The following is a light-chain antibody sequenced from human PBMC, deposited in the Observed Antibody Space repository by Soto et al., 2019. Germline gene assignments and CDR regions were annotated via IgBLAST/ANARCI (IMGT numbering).Light chain of an antibody. CDR2: EVS. Sequence: QSVLTQPASVSGSPGQSITISCTGTSSDVGGYNYVSWYQQHAGKAPKLMIYEVSNRPSGVSNRFSGSKSGNTASLTISGLQAEDEADYYCSSYTSSSTVEFGGGTKLTVL. CDR1: SSDVGGYNY. V-gene: IGLV2-14*01. J-gene: IGLJ2*01. CDR3: SSYTSSSTVE.